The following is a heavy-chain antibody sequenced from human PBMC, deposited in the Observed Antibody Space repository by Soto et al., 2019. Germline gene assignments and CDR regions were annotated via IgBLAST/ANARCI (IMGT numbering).Heavy chain of an antibody. D-gene: IGHD3-22*01. J-gene: IGHJ6*02. CDR1: GFTFSSYA. CDR3: AKAQLGYYDSSGYYYYYGMDV. V-gene: IGHV3-23*01. CDR2: ISGSGGST. Sequence: GGSLRLSCAASGFTFSSYAMSWVRQAPGKGLEWVSAISGSGGSTYYADSVKGRFTISRDNSENTLYLQMNSLRAEDTAVYYCAKAQLGYYDSSGYYYYYGMDVWGQGTTVTVSS.